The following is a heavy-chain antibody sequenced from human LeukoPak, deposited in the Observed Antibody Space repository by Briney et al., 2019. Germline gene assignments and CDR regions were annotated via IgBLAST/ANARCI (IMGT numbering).Heavy chain of an antibody. CDR3: ARGGTSSYYYYYGMDV. V-gene: IGHV1-8*01. D-gene: IGHD2-2*01. CDR2: MNPNSGNT. CDR1: GYTFTSYD. J-gene: IGHJ6*02. Sequence: ASVKVSCKASGYTFTSYDINWVRQATGQGLEWMGWMNPNSGNTGYAQKFQGRVTMTRNTSISTAYMELSSLRSEDTAVYYCARGGTSSYYYYYGMDVWGQGTTATVSS.